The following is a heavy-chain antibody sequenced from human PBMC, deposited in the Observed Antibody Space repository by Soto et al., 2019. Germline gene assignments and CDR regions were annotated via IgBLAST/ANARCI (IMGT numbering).Heavy chain of an antibody. V-gene: IGHV3-30*18. CDR3: AKGDWGSSTRTPDY. J-gene: IGHJ4*02. CDR1: GFTFSSYG. Sequence: GGSLRLSCAASGFTFSSYGMHWVRQAPGKGLEWVAVISYDGSNKYYADSVKGRFTISRDNSKNTLYLQMNSLRAEDTAVYYCAKGDWGSSTRTPDYWGQGTLVTVSS. D-gene: IGHD2-2*01. CDR2: ISYDGSNK.